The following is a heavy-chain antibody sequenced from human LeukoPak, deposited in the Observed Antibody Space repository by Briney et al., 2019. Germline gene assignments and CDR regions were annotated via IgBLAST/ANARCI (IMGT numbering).Heavy chain of an antibody. CDR3: ARALTDFWSGYSRDDAFDI. J-gene: IGHJ3*02. V-gene: IGHV1-18*04. Sequence: ASVKVSCKASGYTFTGYYMHWVRQAPGQGLEWMGWISAYNGNTNYAQKLQGRVTMTTDTSTSTAYMELRSLRSDDTAVYYCARALTDFWSGYSRDDAFDIWGQGTMVTVSS. CDR2: ISAYNGNT. D-gene: IGHD3-3*01. CDR1: GYTFTGYY.